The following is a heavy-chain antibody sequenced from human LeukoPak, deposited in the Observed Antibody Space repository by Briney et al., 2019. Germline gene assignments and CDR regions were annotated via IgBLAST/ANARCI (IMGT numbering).Heavy chain of an antibody. V-gene: IGHV3-30*02. CDR1: GFTFSSYG. CDR2: IRYDGSNK. D-gene: IGHD3-22*01. Sequence: GGSLRLSCAASGFTFSSYGMHWVRQAPGKGLEWVAFIRYDGSNKYYADSVKGRFTISRDNAKNTLYLQMNSLRAEDTAVYYCARDPSGSSGSQGGYWGQGTLVTVSS. J-gene: IGHJ4*02. CDR3: ARDPSGSSGSQGGY.